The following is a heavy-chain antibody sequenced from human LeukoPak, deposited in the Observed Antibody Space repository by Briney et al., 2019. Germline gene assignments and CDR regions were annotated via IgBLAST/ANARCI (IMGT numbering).Heavy chain of an antibody. V-gene: IGHV3-64D*06. Sequence: PGGALRLSCSASGFTFSSYAMHWVRQAPGKGLEYVSAISSNGGSTYYADSVKGRFTIYRENSKNTLYLQMSSLRAEDTAVYYCVKGTYGSGKGGYYYYGMDVWGQGTTVTVSS. CDR1: GFTFSSYA. CDR3: VKGTYGSGKGGYYYYGMDV. CDR2: ISSNGGST. D-gene: IGHD3-10*01. J-gene: IGHJ6*02.